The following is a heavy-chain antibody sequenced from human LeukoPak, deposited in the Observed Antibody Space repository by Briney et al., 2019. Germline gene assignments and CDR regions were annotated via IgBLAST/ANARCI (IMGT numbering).Heavy chain of an antibody. Sequence: GGSLRLSCAASGFTFSSYEMSWVRQAPGKGLEWVANINQDGSEEYYVDSVKGRFTISRDSAKNSLYLQVNSLRAEDTAVYYCARGRYSSGYWGQGTLVTVSS. J-gene: IGHJ4*02. CDR2: INQDGSEE. CDR3: ARGRYSSGY. V-gene: IGHV3-7*05. CDR1: GFTFSSYE. D-gene: IGHD6-19*01.